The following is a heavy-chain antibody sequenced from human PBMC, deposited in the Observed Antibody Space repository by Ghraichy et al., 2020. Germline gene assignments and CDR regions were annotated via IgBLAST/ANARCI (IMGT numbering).Heavy chain of an antibody. Sequence: SENLSLTCTVSGGSISSYYWSWIRQPPGKGLEWIGYIYYSGSTNYNPSLKSRVTISVDTSKNQFSLKLSSVTAADTAVYYCASSPLKQSIAARPGNWFDPWGQGTLVTVSS. D-gene: IGHD6-6*01. CDR3: ASSPLKQSIAARPGNWFDP. J-gene: IGHJ5*02. CDR1: GGSISSYY. CDR2: IYYSGST. V-gene: IGHV4-59*01.